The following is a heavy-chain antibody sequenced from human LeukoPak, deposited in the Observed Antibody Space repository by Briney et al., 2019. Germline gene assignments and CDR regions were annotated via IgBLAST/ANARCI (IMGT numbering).Heavy chain of an antibody. Sequence: PPETLSLTCTVSGSISGYYWSWIRQPPGKGLEWIGYIYTSGSTTYNPSLESRVTISVDTSKNQFSLDLSSVTAADTAVYYCARQKCTSTSCLTKNAFDIWGQGTMVTVSS. CDR1: GSISGYY. J-gene: IGHJ3*02. D-gene: IGHD2-2*01. CDR2: IYTSGST. V-gene: IGHV4-4*09. CDR3: ARQKCTSTSCLTKNAFDI.